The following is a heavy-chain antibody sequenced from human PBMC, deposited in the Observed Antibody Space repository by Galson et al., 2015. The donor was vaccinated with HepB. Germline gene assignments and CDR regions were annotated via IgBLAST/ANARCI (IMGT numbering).Heavy chain of an antibody. Sequence: SLRLSCAASGFTFSSYGMHWVRQAPGKGLEWVAVISYDGSNKYYADSVKGRFTISRDNSKNTLYLQMNSLRAEDTAVYYCAKDSFDYYYSSSSNLVRYYGMDVWGQGTTVTVSS. J-gene: IGHJ6*02. D-gene: IGHD6-6*01. CDR1: GFTFSSYG. V-gene: IGHV3-30*18. CDR3: AKDSFDYYYSSSSNLVRYYGMDV. CDR2: ISYDGSNK.